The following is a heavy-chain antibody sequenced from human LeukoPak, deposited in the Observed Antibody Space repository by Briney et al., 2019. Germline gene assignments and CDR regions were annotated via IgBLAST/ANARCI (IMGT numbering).Heavy chain of an antibody. Sequence: GGSLRLSCAASGFTFSIYAMSWVRQAPGKGREWVSSTSSGGDYTYYAGSVKGRFTISRDNSKNTLYLQMNSLRAEDTATYYCAKDRPNYYESNGHYYRRDGDSWGQGTLVTVSS. J-gene: IGHJ5*01. D-gene: IGHD3-22*01. CDR2: TSSGGDYT. CDR3: AKDRPNYYESNGHYYRRDGDS. V-gene: IGHV3-23*01. CDR1: GFTFSIYA.